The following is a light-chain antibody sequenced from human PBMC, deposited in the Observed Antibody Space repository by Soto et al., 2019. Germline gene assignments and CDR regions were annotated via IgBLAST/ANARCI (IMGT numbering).Light chain of an antibody. CDR3: QQSYNTPWT. CDR1: QTISSY. J-gene: IGKJ1*01. V-gene: IGKV1-39*01. CDR2: GAS. Sequence: DIQMTQSPSSLSASVGDRVTITCRASQTISSYLNWYQQKPGKAPKLLIYGASTLQSGVPSRFSGSESGTDFTLTISSLQPEDSATYYCQQSYNTPWTFGQGTKVEIK.